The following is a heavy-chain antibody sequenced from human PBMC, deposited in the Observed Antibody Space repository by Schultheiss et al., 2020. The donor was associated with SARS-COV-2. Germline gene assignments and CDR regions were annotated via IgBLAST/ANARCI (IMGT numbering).Heavy chain of an antibody. CDR3: ARGVAGFGSRHCFDY. D-gene: IGHD3-10*01. J-gene: IGHJ4*02. V-gene: IGHV3-53*01. CDR1: GFSVSTNY. Sequence: GGSLRLSCAASGFSVSTNYMTWVRQAPGKGLEWVSVIYRDGTTSYADSVKGRFSISRDNSKNTLYLQMSSLRAEDTAVYYCARGVAGFGSRHCFDYWGQGTLVTVSS. CDR2: IYRDGTT.